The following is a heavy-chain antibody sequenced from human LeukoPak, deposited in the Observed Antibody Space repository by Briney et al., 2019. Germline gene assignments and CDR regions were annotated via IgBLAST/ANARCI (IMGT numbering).Heavy chain of an antibody. V-gene: IGHV3-21*01. CDR3: ARAYSNSWYGGAFDI. CDR1: GFTFSSYS. Sequence: GGSLRLSCAASGFTFSSYSMNWVRQAPGKGLEWVSSISSSSSYIYYADSVKGRFTISRDNAKNSLYLQMNSLRAEDTAVYYCARAYSNSWYGGAFDIWGQGTMVTVSS. D-gene: IGHD6-13*01. J-gene: IGHJ3*02. CDR2: ISSSSSYI.